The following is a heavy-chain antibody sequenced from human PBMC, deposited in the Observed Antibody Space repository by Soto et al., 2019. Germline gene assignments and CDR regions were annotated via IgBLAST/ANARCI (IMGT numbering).Heavy chain of an antibody. D-gene: IGHD6-19*01. CDR2: TYYRSKWYN. V-gene: IGHV6-1*01. J-gene: IGHJ6*02. Sequence: PSQTLSLTCAISGDSVSSNSAAWNWIRQSPSRGLEWLGRTYYRSKWYNDYAVSVKSRITINPDTSKNQFSLQLNSVTPEDTAVYYCARARGWYKGGAYYYYYYGMDVWGQGTTVTVSS. CDR1: GDSVSSNSAA. CDR3: ARARGWYKGGAYYYYYYGMDV.